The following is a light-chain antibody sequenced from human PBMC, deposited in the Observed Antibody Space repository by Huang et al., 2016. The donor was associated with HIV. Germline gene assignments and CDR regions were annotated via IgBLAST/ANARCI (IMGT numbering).Light chain of an antibody. Sequence: IQLTQFPSSLSASVGDRVSITCRSSQDINNNLAWYQQKPGKAPKLLNYATSTLQNGVPSRFSGRGSGTVFILTINNLQPEDFATYYCQQFSDFFFGPGTRVDVK. J-gene: IGKJ3*01. V-gene: IGKV1-9*01. CDR2: ATS. CDR1: QDINNN. CDR3: QQFSDFF.